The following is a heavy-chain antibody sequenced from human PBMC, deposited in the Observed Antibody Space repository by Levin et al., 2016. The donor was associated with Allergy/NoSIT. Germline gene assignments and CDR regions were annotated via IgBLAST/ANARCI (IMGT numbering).Heavy chain of an antibody. CDR3: ARADAPTDSGYSSSWPLDY. J-gene: IGHJ4*02. Sequence: SVKVSCKASGGTFSSYAISWVRQAPGQGLEWMGGIIPIFGTANYAQKFQGRVTITADKSTSTAYMELSSLRSEDTAVYYCARADAPTDSGYSSSWPLDYWGQGTLVTVSS. D-gene: IGHD6-13*01. CDR1: GGTFSSYA. V-gene: IGHV1-69*06. CDR2: IIPIFGTA.